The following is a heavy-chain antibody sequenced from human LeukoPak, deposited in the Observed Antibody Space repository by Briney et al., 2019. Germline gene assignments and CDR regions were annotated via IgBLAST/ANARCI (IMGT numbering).Heavy chain of an antibody. Sequence: PGGSLRLSCAASVFTFSSYNMNWVCQPPGKGLEWVSSISSSSGHIHYADSVKGRFTISRDNANNSLYLQMNSLRDEDTAVYYCARDPGTVSDPYFDYWGQGSLVTVSS. CDR3: ARDPGTVSDPYFDY. CDR2: ISSSSGHI. CDR1: VFTFSSYN. V-gene: IGHV3-21*01. J-gene: IGHJ4*02. D-gene: IGHD5/OR15-5a*01.